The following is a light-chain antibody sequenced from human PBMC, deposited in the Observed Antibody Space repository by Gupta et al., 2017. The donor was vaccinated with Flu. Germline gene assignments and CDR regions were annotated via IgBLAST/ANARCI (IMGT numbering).Light chain of an antibody. J-gene: IGLJ2*01. CDR3: SSYAGSNNFVV. Sequence: QSALTQPPSASGSPGQSVTISCTGTSNDVGSYNYVSWYQQYPGKAPKLMIYEVSKRPLGVPVRFSGSKSGNTASLTVSGLQAEDEAHYYCSSYAGSNNFVVFGGGTKLTVL. V-gene: IGLV2-8*01. CDR2: EVS. CDR1: SNDVGSYNY.